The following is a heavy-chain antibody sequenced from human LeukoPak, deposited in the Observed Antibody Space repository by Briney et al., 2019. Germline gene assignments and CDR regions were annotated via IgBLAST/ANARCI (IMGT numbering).Heavy chain of an antibody. J-gene: IGHJ3*02. Sequence: PSRSLRLSCAASGFTFDDYAMHWVRQAPGKGLEWVSGISWNSGSIGYADSVKGRFTISRDNAKNSLYLQMNSLRAEDTAIYYCAKDRNYFDSSGAFDIWGQGTMVTVSS. CDR3: AKDRNYFDSSGAFDI. CDR2: ISWNSGSI. D-gene: IGHD3-22*01. CDR1: GFTFDDYA. V-gene: IGHV3-9*01.